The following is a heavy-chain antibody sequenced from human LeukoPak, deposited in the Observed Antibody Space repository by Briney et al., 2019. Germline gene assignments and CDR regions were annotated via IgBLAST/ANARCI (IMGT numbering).Heavy chain of an antibody. CDR3: ARDRGLYSGYDLSYFDY. CDR1: GFTFSSYG. Sequence: PGGSPRLSCAASGFTFSSYGMHWVRQAPGKGLEWVAVTWYDGSNKYYADSVKGRFTISRDNSKNTLYLQMNSLRAEDTAVYYCARDRGLYSGYDLSYFDYWGQGTLVTVSS. CDR2: TWYDGSNK. D-gene: IGHD5-12*01. J-gene: IGHJ4*02. V-gene: IGHV3-33*01.